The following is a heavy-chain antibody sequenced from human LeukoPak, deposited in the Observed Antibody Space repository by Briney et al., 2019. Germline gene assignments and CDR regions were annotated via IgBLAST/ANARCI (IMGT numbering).Heavy chain of an antibody. D-gene: IGHD5-12*01. J-gene: IGHJ6*02. CDR3: AKGTITYYYYYGMDV. V-gene: IGHV3-9*01. Sequence: PGGSLRLSCAASGFSFDDYAMHWVRHAPGKGLEWVSGISWNSGSIVYADSVKGRFTISRDNAKNSLYLQMNSLRAEDTALYYCAKGTITYYYYYGMDVWGQGTTVTVSS. CDR1: GFSFDDYA. CDR2: ISWNSGSI.